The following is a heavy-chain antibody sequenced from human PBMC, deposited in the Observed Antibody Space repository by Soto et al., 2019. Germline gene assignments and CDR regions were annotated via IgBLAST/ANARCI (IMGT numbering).Heavy chain of an antibody. V-gene: IGHV1-3*01. Sequence: ASVKVSCKASGYTFTSYAMHWVRQAPGQRLEWMGWINAGNGNTKYSQKFQGRDTITKDTSASTAYMELSSLRSEDTAVCYCARAIAVAGFDYWGQGTLVTVSS. J-gene: IGHJ4*02. CDR2: INAGNGNT. D-gene: IGHD6-19*01. CDR3: ARAIAVAGFDY. CDR1: GYTFTSYA.